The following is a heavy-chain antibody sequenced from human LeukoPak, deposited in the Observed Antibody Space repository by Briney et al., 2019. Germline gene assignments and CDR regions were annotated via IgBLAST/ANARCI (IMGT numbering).Heavy chain of an antibody. Sequence: GGSLRLSCAASGFDFSSFAMTWVRQAPGKGLEWVSSIAAGHYSTYNTDSVRGRFTISRGNSKDTLYLQMNSLRADDTAVYYCTKDPNGDYVGAFDPWGQGTLVTVSS. V-gene: IGHV3-23*01. CDR3: TKDPNGDYVGAFDP. D-gene: IGHD4-17*01. J-gene: IGHJ5*02. CDR2: IAAGHYST. CDR1: GFDFSSFA.